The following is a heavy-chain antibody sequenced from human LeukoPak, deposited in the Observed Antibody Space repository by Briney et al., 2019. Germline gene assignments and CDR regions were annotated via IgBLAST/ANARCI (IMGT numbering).Heavy chain of an antibody. CDR3: ARLYSSSWSDY. D-gene: IGHD6-13*01. V-gene: IGHV5-51*01. J-gene: IGHJ4*02. CDR1: GYSFTSYW. CDR2: IYPGDSDT. Sequence: GESLKISCKGAGYSFTSYWIGWGRQMPGKGLEGMGIIYPGDSDTRYSPSFQGQVTISADKSISTAYLQWSSLKASDTAMYYCARLYSSSWSDYWGQGTLVTVSS.